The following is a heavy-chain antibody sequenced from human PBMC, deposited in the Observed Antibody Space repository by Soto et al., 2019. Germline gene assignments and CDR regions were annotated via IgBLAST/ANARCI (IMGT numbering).Heavy chain of an antibody. J-gene: IGHJ4*02. CDR3: TRGTRVAEY. CDR2: VNPNSGNT. CDR1: GYTFTTYD. D-gene: IGHD2-15*01. Sequence: QVQLVQSGAEVRKPGASVKVSCKASGYTFTTYDINWVRQATGQGLEWMGWVNPNSGNTGYAQKFQGRVTMTRNTSINTAYMELSSLRSEDTAVYYCTRGTRVAEYWGQGTMVTVYS. V-gene: IGHV1-8*01.